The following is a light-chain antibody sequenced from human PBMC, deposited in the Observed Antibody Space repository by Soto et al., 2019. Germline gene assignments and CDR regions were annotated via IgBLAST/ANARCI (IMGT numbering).Light chain of an antibody. CDR2: DVT. J-gene: IGLJ1*01. V-gene: IGLV2-11*01. Sequence: QSALTQPRSVSGSPGQSVTISCTGPSSALGGLPSVSWYQQRPATAPKLMIFDVTKRPSGVPDRFSGSKSDNTASLTISGIHPEDEADYYCCSYAGRHVFVFGTGTKVTVL. CDR3: CSYAGRHVFV. CDR1: SSALGGLPS.